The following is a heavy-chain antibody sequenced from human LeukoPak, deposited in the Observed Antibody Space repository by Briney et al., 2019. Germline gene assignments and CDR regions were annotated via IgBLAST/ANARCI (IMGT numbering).Heavy chain of an antibody. CDR2: INHSGST. J-gene: IGHJ6*03. V-gene: IGHV4-34*01. CDR3: ARHLLSSRPYYYYYYMDV. CDR1: GGSFSGYY. D-gene: IGHD2-2*01. Sequence: PSETLSLTCAVYGGSFSGYYWSWIRQPPGKGLEWIGEINHSGSTNYNPSLKSRVTISVDTSKNQFSLKLSSVTAADTAVYYCARHLLSSRPYYYYYYMDVWGKGTTVTVSS.